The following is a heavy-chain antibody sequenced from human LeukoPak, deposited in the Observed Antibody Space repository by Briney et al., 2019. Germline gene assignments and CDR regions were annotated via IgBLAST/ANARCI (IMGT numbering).Heavy chain of an antibody. CDR3: ARDGVGATKRGAFDY. CDR1: GGTFSSYP. J-gene: IGHJ4*02. CDR2: IIPIFDTA. Sequence: SVKVSCKASGGTFSSYPISWVRQAPGQGLECMGGIIPIFDTANYAQKFQGRVTITADESTSTAYMELSSLKSEDTAVYYCARDGVGATKRGAFDYWGQGTLVTVSS. D-gene: IGHD1-26*01. V-gene: IGHV1-69*01.